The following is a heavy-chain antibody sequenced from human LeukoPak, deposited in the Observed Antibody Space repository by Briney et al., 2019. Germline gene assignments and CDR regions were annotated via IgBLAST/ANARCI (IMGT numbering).Heavy chain of an antibody. D-gene: IGHD3-10*01. CDR2: INHSGST. V-gene: IGHV4-34*01. CDR1: GGSFSGYY. CDR3: VREGGSGSYNLGY. Sequence: SETLSLTCAVYGGSFSGYYWSWIRQPPGKGLEWIGEINHSGSTNYNPSLKSRVTISVDTSKNQFSLKLSSVAAADTAVYYCVREGGSGSYNLGYWGQGTLVTVSS. J-gene: IGHJ4*02.